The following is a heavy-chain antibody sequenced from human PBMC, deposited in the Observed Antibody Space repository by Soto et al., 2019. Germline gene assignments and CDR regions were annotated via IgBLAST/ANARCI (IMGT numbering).Heavy chain of an antibody. CDR1: GFTFSSYE. D-gene: IGHD6-6*01. J-gene: IGHJ4*02. V-gene: IGHV3-48*03. CDR3: ARAPVSSSSNGRANLDY. Sequence: GGSLRLSCAASGFTFSSYEMNWVRQAPGKGLEWVSYISSSGSTIYYADSVKGRFTISRDNAKNSLYLQMNSLRAEDTAVYYCARAPVSSSSNGRANLDYWGQGTLVTVSS. CDR2: ISSSGSTI.